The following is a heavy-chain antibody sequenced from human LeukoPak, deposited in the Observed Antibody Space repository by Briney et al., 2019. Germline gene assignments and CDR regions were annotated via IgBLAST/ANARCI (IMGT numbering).Heavy chain of an antibody. Sequence: PGGSLRLSCAASGFTFNDYGLSWVRQAPGKGLEWVSDINWNGGSTGYADSVKGRFTISRDNSKNTLYLQMNSLRAEDTAVYYCAKEGITFGGVIAIYYFDYWGQGTLVTVSS. CDR1: GFTFNDYG. J-gene: IGHJ4*02. CDR2: INWNGGST. CDR3: AKEGITFGGVIAIYYFDY. V-gene: IGHV3-20*04. D-gene: IGHD3-16*02.